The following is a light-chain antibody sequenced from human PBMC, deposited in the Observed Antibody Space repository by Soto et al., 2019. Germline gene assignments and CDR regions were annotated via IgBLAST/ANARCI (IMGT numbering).Light chain of an antibody. CDR1: SSDVGGHNS. CDR2: NVS. V-gene: IGLV2-14*01. Sequence: QSVLTQPASVSGSPGQSITISCTGTSSDVGGHNSVSWYQQHPGKAPKLMIYNVSNRPSGVSYRFSGTKSGNTASLTVSGLQAEDEADYYCCSYTRSGTLIFGTGTKVTVL. CDR3: CSYTRSGTLI. J-gene: IGLJ1*01.